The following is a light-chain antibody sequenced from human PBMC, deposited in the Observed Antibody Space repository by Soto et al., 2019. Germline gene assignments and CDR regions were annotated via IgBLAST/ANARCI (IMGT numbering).Light chain of an antibody. CDR1: SSDLGAYKY. CDR3: SSYTNPSTLV. J-gene: IGLJ1*01. Sequence: QSALTQPASVSGSPGQSITISCAGTSSDLGAYKYVSWYQQHPDKAPKLILYEVSRRPSGVSNRFSGSKSGNTASLTISGLLAEDEAHYSCSSYTNPSTLVFGPGTKVIVL. CDR2: EVS. V-gene: IGLV2-14*03.